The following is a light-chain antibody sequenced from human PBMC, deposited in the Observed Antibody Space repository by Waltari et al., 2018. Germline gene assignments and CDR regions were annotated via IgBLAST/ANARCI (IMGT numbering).Light chain of an antibody. CDR2: DVS. CDR3: CSYSGSYPFV. Sequence: QSALTQPRPVSGSSAQPATSFCTGTGIFVGGYNYFSWYQQHPANAPNLMIYDVSNRPSAVPDRFSGSKSGNTASPTISGLPDEEEADYYCCSYSGSYPFVFGTGTKVTVL. V-gene: IGLV2-11*01. J-gene: IGLJ1*01. CDR1: GIFVGGYNY.